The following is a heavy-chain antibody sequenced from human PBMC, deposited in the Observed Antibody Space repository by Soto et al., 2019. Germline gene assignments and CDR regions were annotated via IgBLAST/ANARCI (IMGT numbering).Heavy chain of an antibody. J-gene: IGHJ4*02. Sequence: SETLSLTCTVSGGCLSGSYCSWIRKSPGKSLEWIASISYTGSTTHNPSLKSRVTLSVDTSKNQFSLSLTSVTPADTAAYYCATGGGWLHNSYIRGLYFDYWGQGVLVTVSS. D-gene: IGHD3-3*02. V-gene: IGHV4-59*01. CDR2: ISYTGST. CDR1: GGCLSGSY. CDR3: ATGGGWLHNSYIRGLYFDY.